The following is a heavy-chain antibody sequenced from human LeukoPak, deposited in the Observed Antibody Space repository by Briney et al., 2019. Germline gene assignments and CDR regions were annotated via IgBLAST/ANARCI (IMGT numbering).Heavy chain of an antibody. CDR3: ATPNYGSGPHSYDC. CDR1: GGSFSVYY. Sequence: SETLSLTCAVYGGSFSVYYWSWIRQPPGKGLEWIGEINHSGSTNYNPSLKSRATISVDTSKNQFSLKLSSVTAADTAVYYCATPNYGSGPHSYDCWGQGTLVTVSS. D-gene: IGHD3-10*01. CDR2: INHSGST. V-gene: IGHV4-34*01. J-gene: IGHJ4*02.